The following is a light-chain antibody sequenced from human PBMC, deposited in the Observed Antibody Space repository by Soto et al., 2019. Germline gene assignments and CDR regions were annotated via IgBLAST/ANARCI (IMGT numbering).Light chain of an antibody. CDR3: CSYAGSYTWV. V-gene: IGLV2-11*01. J-gene: IGLJ3*02. CDR2: DFN. Sequence: QSALTQPRSVSGSPGQSVTISCTGTSSDVGGYNFVSWYQQHPGKAPKLMIYDFNKRPSGVPDRFSGSKSGNTASLTISGLKAEDEADYYCCSYAGSYTWVFGGGTKLTVL. CDR1: SSDVGGYNF.